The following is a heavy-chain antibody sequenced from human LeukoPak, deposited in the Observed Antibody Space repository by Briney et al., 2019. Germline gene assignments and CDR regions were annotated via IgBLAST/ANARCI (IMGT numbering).Heavy chain of an antibody. J-gene: IGHJ3*02. Sequence: GGSLRLSCAASGFTFSSYGMHWVRQAPGTGLEWVAVISYDGSNKYYADSVKGRFTISRDNSKNTLYLQMNSLRAEDTAVYYCAKDRGRGDAFDIWGQGTMVTVSS. CDR3: AKDRGRGDAFDI. CDR2: ISYDGSNK. CDR1: GFTFSSYG. V-gene: IGHV3-30*18. D-gene: IGHD3-10*01.